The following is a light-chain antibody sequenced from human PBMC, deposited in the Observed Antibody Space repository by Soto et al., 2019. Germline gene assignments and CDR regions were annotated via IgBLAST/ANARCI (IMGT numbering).Light chain of an antibody. CDR3: QSYDSSLSGWV. V-gene: IGLV1-40*01. CDR1: SSNIGAGYD. CDR2: GNS. Sequence: QSVLTQPPSVSGAAGRRVTISCTGSSSNIGAGYDVHWYQQLPGTAPKLLIYGNSNRPSGVPDRFSGSKSDTSASLAITGLQAEDEAHYYCQSYDSSLSGWVFGGGTKLTVL. J-gene: IGLJ3*02.